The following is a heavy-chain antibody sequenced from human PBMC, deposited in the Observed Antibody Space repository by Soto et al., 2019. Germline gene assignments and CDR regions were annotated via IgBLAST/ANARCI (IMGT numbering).Heavy chain of an antibody. D-gene: IGHD3-22*01. CDR1: GFTFSSYA. J-gene: IGHJ4*02. CDR2: ISGSGGST. Sequence: GGSLRLSCAASGFTFSSYAMSWVRQAPGKGLEWVSAISGSGGSTYYADSVKGRFTISRDNSKNTLYLQMNSLRAEDTAVYYCAKDSRAYYYDSSGYPYYFDYWGQGTLVTVSS. V-gene: IGHV3-23*01. CDR3: AKDSRAYYYDSSGYPYYFDY.